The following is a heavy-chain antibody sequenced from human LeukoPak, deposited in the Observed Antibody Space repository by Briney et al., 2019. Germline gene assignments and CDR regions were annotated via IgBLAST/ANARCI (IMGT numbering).Heavy chain of an antibody. Sequence: SETLSLTCTVSGGSISSSSYYWGWIRQPPGKGLEWIGSIYYSGSTYYNPSLKSRVTISVDTSKNRFSLKLSSVTAADTAVYYCARRVSYYDSSGYYYFDYWGQGTLVTVSS. CDR1: GGSISSSSYY. V-gene: IGHV4-39*01. J-gene: IGHJ4*02. D-gene: IGHD3-22*01. CDR3: ARRVSYYDSSGYYYFDY. CDR2: IYYSGST.